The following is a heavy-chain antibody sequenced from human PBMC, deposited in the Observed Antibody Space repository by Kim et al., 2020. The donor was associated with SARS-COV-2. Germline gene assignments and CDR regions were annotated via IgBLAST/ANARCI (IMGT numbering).Heavy chain of an antibody. J-gene: IGHJ1*01. D-gene: IGHD3-10*01. CDR3: AKYRLTMLRGVREYFQH. CDR2: ISGSGGST. V-gene: IGHV3-23*01. CDR1: GFTFSSYA. Sequence: GGSLRLSCAASGFTFSSYAMSWVRQAPGKGLEWVSAISGSGGSTYYADSVKGRFTISRDNSKNTLYLQMNSLRAEDTAVYYCAKYRLTMLRGVREYFQHWGQGTLLSDSS.